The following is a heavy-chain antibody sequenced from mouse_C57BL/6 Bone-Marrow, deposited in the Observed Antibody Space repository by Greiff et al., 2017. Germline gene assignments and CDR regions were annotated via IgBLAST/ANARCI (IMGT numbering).Heavy chain of an antibody. Sequence: EVNVVESGGGLVQPGGSLKLSCAASGFTFSDYYMYWVRQTPEKRLEWVAYISNGGGSTYYPDTVKGRFTISRDNAKNTLYLQLRRLKSEDTALYYCASGGYDGYYVGYWGQGTTLTVSS. J-gene: IGHJ2*01. CDR2: ISNGGGST. CDR1: GFTFSDYY. V-gene: IGHV5-12*01. CDR3: ASGGYDGYYVGY. D-gene: IGHD2-3*01.